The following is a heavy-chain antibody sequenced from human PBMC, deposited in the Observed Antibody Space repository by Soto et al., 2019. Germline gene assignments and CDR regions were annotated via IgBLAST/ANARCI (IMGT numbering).Heavy chain of an antibody. Sequence: ASVKVSCKASGYTFTSYGISWVRQAPGQGLEWMGWISAYNGTTNYAQKLQGRVTMTTDKSTSTAYMELSSLRSEDTAVYYCARHRPHDAFDIWGQGTMVTVSS. CDR3: ARHRPHDAFDI. CDR2: ISAYNGTT. V-gene: IGHV1-18*01. J-gene: IGHJ3*02. CDR1: GYTFTSYG.